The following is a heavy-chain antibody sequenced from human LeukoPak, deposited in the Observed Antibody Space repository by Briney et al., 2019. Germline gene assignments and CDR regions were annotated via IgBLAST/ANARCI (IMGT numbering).Heavy chain of an antibody. Sequence: ASVKVSCKASGYTFTSYGISWVRQAPGQGLEWMGIINPSGGSTSYAQKFQGRVTMTRDMSTSTVYMELSSLRSEDTAVYYCARDGRGSRSSWFDPWGQGTLVIVSS. J-gene: IGHJ5*02. CDR1: GYTFTSYG. V-gene: IGHV1-46*01. D-gene: IGHD3-10*01. CDR3: ARDGRGSRSSWFDP. CDR2: INPSGGST.